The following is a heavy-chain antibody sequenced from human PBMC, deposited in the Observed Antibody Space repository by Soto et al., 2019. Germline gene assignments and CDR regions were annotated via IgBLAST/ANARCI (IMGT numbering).Heavy chain of an antibody. CDR3: AKDGGFLWFREQDDKGYYYYGMDV. CDR1: GDTLSSYV. J-gene: IGHJ6*02. V-gene: IGHV3-23*01. Sequence: PAWALGLSCAASGDTLSSYVISLVFKDPGKGLEWVSAISGSGGSTYYADSVKGRFTISRDNSKNTLYLQMNSLRAEDTAVYYCAKDGGFLWFREQDDKGYYYYGMDVWGQGTTVTVSS. CDR2: ISGSGGST. D-gene: IGHD3-10*01.